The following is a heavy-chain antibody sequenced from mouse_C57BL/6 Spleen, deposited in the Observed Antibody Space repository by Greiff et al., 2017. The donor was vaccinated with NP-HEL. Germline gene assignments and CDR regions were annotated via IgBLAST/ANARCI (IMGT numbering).Heavy chain of an antibody. Sequence: EVMLVESGEGLVKPGGSLKLSCAASGFTFSSYAMSWVRQTPEKRLEWVAYISSGGDYIYYADTVKGRFTISRDNARNTLYLQMSSLKSEDTAMDYCTRDNNWNFDYWGQGTTLTVSS. CDR2: ISSGGDYI. J-gene: IGHJ2*01. V-gene: IGHV5-9-1*02. D-gene: IGHD4-1*01. CDR3: TRDNNWNFDY. CDR1: GFTFSSYA.